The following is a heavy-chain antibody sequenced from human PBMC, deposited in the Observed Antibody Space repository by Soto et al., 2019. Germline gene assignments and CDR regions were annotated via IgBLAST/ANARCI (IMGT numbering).Heavy chain of an antibody. CDR3: ARGAGYYDSSGYYYRAFDI. J-gene: IGHJ3*02. V-gene: IGHV1-69*01. CDR2: IIPIFGAA. Sequence: QVQLVQSGAEVKKPGSSVKVSCKAPGGTFSSYAINWVRQAPGQGLEWMGGIIPIFGAANYAQKFQGRVTITADESTTTAYMELSSLRSEDKAVYYCARGAGYYDSSGYYYRAFDIWGQGTMVTVSS. CDR1: GGTFSSYA. D-gene: IGHD3-22*01.